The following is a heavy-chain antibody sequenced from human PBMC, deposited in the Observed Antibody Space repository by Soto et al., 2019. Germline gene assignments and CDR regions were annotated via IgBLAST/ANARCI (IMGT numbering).Heavy chain of an antibody. Sequence: SETLSLTCTVSGGSIRSFYWSWIRQPPGKGLEWIGYIHYSGSPNYNPPLKSRVTISADTSRNQFSLKLSSVTAADTAVYYCATYYDILTGSYYFDSWGQGTLVTVSS. CDR1: GGSIRSFY. V-gene: IGHV4-59*01. CDR2: IHYSGSP. J-gene: IGHJ4*02. D-gene: IGHD3-9*01. CDR3: ATYYDILTGSYYFDS.